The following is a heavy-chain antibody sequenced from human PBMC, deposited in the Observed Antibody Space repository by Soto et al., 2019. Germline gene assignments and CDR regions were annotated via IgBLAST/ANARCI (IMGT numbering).Heavy chain of an antibody. CDR1: GYTFTGYY. J-gene: IGHJ6*02. Sequence: ASVKVSCKASGYTFTGYYRHWVRQAPGQGLEWIGWINPNSGGTNYAKKFQGRVTMTRDTSISTAYMELSILRSDDTDVYYCASHLNTAMVCYYYYSGMGVRGQGTTVTVSS. D-gene: IGHD5-18*01. CDR3: ASHLNTAMVCYYYYSGMGV. CDR2: INPNSGGT. V-gene: IGHV1-2*02.